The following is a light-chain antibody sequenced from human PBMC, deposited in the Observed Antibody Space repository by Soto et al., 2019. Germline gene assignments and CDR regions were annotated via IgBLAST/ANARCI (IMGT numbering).Light chain of an antibody. J-gene: IGLJ1*01. CDR2: EVS. CDR1: STDVGGYNY. CDR3: GSYTSTDTPFV. V-gene: IGLV2-14*01. Sequence: QSVLAQPSSVSGSPGQSITISCTGTSTDVGGYNYVSWYQHHPGKGPKPIIYEVSNRPSGVSDRFSGSKSGNKASLIISNLEAEDESDYYCGSYTSTDTPFVFGNRTKVTVL.